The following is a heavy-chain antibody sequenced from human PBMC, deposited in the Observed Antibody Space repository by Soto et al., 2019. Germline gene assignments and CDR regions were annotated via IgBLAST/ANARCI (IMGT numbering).Heavy chain of an antibody. CDR3: ASDMSTT. CDR2: MNPNSGHT. D-gene: IGHD2-2*01. CDR1: GYTFTSHD. Sequence: QVQLVQSGAEVNKPGASVKVSCKASGYTFTSHDINWMRQTTGQGLEWMGWMNPNSGHTNSAQKFQGRVTMTRDTSINTSYMELTNLRSEDTAIYYCASDMSTTWGQGTLVIVSS. J-gene: IGHJ5*02. V-gene: IGHV1-8*01.